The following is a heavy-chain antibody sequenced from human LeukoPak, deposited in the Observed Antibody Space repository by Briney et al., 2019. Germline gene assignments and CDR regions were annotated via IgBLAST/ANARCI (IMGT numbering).Heavy chain of an antibody. Sequence: SETLSLTCTVSGGSISSSSYYWGWIRQPPGKGLERIGSIYYSGSTYYNPSLKSRVTISVDTSKNQFSLKLSSVTAADTAVYYCARRPKGYSSGWLYYFDYWGQGTLVTVSS. J-gene: IGHJ4*02. CDR1: GGSISSSSYY. CDR2: IYYSGST. V-gene: IGHV4-39*01. D-gene: IGHD6-19*01. CDR3: ARRPKGYSSGWLYYFDY.